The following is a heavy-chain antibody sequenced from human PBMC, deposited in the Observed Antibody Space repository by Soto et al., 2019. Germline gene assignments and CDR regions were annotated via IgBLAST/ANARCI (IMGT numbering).Heavy chain of an antibody. CDR1: SRYT. Sequence: SRYTMRVAGQFQKKRLEWMGGIIPIFGTANYAQKFQGRVTITADESTSTAYLELSSLRSEDTAVYHCARDLNYDILTGYRNNFDAFDIWGKGTMVTVSS. D-gene: IGHD3-9*01. V-gene: IGHV1-69*01. CDR2: IIPIFGTA. CDR3: ARDLNYDILTGYRNNFDAFDI. J-gene: IGHJ3*02.